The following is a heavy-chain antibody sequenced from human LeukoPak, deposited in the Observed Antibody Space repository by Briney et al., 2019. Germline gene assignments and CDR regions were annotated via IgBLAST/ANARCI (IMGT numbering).Heavy chain of an antibody. CDR3: ARGLGWQVTPMGLFYMDV. D-gene: IGHD2-21*02. J-gene: IGHJ6*03. V-gene: IGHV4-34*01. Sequence: KASETLPLTCGVAGGSFSGYDWTWVRQPPGKGLEGIGQINYGGDTNYNPSLKSRLTISVDTSKNQFSLTVTFVTAADTAVYYCARGLGWQVTPMGLFYMDVWGEGATVIVSS. CDR2: INYGGDT. CDR1: GGSFSGYD.